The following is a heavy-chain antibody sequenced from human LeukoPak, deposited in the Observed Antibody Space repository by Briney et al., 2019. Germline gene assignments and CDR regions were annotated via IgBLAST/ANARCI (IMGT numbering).Heavy chain of an antibody. CDR2: ISDSGGST. Sequence: GGSLRLSCAGSGFTFSGYAMSWVRQAPGTGLEWVSAISDSGGSTYYADSVKGRFTISRDNSKNTLYLQMNSLRAEDTAVYYCANIPLEDYWGQGTLVTVSS. D-gene: IGHD2-21*01. J-gene: IGHJ4*02. V-gene: IGHV3-23*01. CDR1: GFTFSGYA. CDR3: ANIPLEDY.